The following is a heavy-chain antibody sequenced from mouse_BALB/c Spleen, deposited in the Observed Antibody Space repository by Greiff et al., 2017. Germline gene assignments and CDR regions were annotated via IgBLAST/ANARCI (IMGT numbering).Heavy chain of an antibody. CDR1: GYTFTSYW. J-gene: IGHJ4*01. V-gene: IGHV1S22*01. CDR3: TRSQTSPYAMDY. CDR2: IYPGSGST. D-gene: IGHD6-2*01. Sequence: LQQPGSELVRPGASVKLSCKASGYTFTSYWMHWVKQRPGQGLEWIGNIYPGSGSTNYDEKFKSKATLTVDTSSSTAYMQLSSLTSEDSAVYYCTRSQTSPYAMDYWGQGTSVTVSS.